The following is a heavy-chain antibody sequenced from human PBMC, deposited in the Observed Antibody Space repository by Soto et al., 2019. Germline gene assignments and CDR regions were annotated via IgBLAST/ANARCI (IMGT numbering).Heavy chain of an antibody. CDR3: ARDLWPGSWFDP. Sequence: ASVKVSCKASGYTFASYYIHWVRQAPGQGLEWMGIINPSGGNTSYAQKFQGRDNMTRDTSTSTDYKELSSLRNEDTAVYYCARDLWPGSWFDPWGQGTLVTVSS. V-gene: IGHV1-46*01. D-gene: IGHD3-10*01. J-gene: IGHJ5*02. CDR2: INPSGGNT. CDR1: GYTFASYY.